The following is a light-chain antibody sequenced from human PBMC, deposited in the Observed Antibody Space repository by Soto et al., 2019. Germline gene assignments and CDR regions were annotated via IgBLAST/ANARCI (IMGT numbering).Light chain of an antibody. CDR1: SSDVGAYKY. Sequence: QSALTQPPSAYGSPGQSVTISCTGTSSDVGAYKYVSWYQQYPGKAPKLMIYEVSNRPSGVPDRFSGSKSGNTASLTVSGLQAEDEADYYCTSYVGSNIWVFGGGTKVTVL. CDR2: EVS. CDR3: TSYVGSNIWV. J-gene: IGLJ3*02. V-gene: IGLV2-8*01.